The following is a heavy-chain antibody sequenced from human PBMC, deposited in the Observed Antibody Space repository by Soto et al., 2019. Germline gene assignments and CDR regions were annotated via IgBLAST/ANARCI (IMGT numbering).Heavy chain of an antibody. Sequence: VQLLESGGGLVQPGGSLRLSCAASGFTFSSYAMSWVRQAPGKGLEWVSAISGSGGSTYYADSVKGRFTISRDNSKNTLYLQMNSLRAEDTAVYYCAKEYSSSSYYYYYYMDVWGKGTTVTVSS. J-gene: IGHJ6*03. D-gene: IGHD6-13*01. CDR2: ISGSGGST. V-gene: IGHV3-23*01. CDR1: GFTFSSYA. CDR3: AKEYSSSSYYYYYYMDV.